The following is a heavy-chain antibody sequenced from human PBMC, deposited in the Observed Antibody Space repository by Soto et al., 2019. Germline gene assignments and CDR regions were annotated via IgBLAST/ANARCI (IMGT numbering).Heavy chain of an antibody. D-gene: IGHD5-12*01. CDR1: GFTFSNYA. Sequence: GGSLRLSCAASGFTFSNYALSWVRQAPGKGLEWVSSISDSAGSTHYADSVKGRFTISRDISKNTLYLQMNSLRAEDTAVYYCAKGRGYGLNSFDFSGQGTLVTVSS. CDR3: AKGRGYGLNSFDF. J-gene: IGHJ4*02. CDR2: ISDSAGST. V-gene: IGHV3-23*01.